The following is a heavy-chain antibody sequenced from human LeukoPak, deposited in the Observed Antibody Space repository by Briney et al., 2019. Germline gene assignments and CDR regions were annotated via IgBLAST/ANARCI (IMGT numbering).Heavy chain of an antibody. CDR1: GFTMSNSA. J-gene: IGHJ4*02. Sequence: QPGGSLRLSCAASGFTMSNSAMSWVRQAPGKGLEWVSAINGGNSDTNYAESVKGRFTISRDNSRNTLYLQMNSLRAEDTAVYYCAKDLLRWAFDYWGQGTLVTVSS. V-gene: IGHV3-23*01. CDR3: AKDLLRWAFDY. D-gene: IGHD2-15*01. CDR2: INGGNSDT.